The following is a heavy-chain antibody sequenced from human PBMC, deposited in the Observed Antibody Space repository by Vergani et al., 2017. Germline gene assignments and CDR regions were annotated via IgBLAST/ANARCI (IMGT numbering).Heavy chain of an antibody. Sequence: QVQLQESGPGLVKPSQTLSLTCTVSGGSISSGDYYWSWIRQPPGKGLEWIGYIYYSGSTYYNPSLKSRVTISVDTSKNQFSLKLSSVTAADTAVYYCARGKGVVQLWYPSWYFDLWDRGTLVTVSS. CDR2: IYYSGST. J-gene: IGHJ2*01. V-gene: IGHV4-30-4*08. D-gene: IGHD5-18*01. CDR1: GGSISSGDYY. CDR3: ARGKGVVQLWYPSWYFDL.